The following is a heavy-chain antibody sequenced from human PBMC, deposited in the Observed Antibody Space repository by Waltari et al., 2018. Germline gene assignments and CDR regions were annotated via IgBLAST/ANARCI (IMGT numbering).Heavy chain of an antibody. D-gene: IGHD5-12*01. V-gene: IGHV4-39*01. CDR2: IYYSGNT. CDR3: ARHWKRNGYRFDP. CDR1: GDSISRSSYY. J-gene: IGHJ5*02. Sequence: QLQLQESGPGLVKPSETLSLTCTVSGDSISRSSYYWGWIRQSPGKGLEGIGTIYYSGNTYYNPTLKSRVTISGDTSKNQFSLKLSSVTAADTAVYYCARHWKRNGYRFDPWGQGTLVTVSS.